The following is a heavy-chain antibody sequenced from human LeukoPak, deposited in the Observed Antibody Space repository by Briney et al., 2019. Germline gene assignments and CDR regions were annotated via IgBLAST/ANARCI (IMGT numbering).Heavy chain of an antibody. D-gene: IGHD6-19*01. V-gene: IGHV3-30*18. Sequence: GGSLRLSCAASGFTFSSYGMHWVRQAPGKGLEWVAVISHDGSNKFYADSVKGRFTISRDNSKNTLYLQMNSLRAEDTAVYYCAKDRYNSGLDYWGQGTLVTVSS. CDR2: ISHDGSNK. J-gene: IGHJ4*02. CDR3: AKDRYNSGLDY. CDR1: GFTFSSYG.